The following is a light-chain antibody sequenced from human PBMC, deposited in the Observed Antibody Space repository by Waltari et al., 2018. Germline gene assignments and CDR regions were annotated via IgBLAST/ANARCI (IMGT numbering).Light chain of an antibody. V-gene: IGLV2-14*03. CDR2: DVS. CDR3: SSSTSSNTLA. Sequence: QSALTQPASVSGSPGQSITISCTGTSSDVGAYNYVSWYQQHPGKAPKILLYDVSTRPPGVSNRFAGSKSGNTASLTISGLQAEDEADYYCSSSTSSNTLAFGGGTKLTVL. J-gene: IGLJ2*01. CDR1: SSDVGAYNY.